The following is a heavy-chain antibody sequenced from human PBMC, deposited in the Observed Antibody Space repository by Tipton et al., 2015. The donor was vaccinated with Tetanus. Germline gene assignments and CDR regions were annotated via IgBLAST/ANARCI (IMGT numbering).Heavy chain of an antibody. D-gene: IGHD6-19*01. CDR3: ARLILGRSKEVAGIRYYYYYGLDV. CDR2: INHSGSA. J-gene: IGHJ6*02. Sequence: TLSLTCTVSGGSISSSSYYWGWIRQPPGKGLEWIGEINHSGSAKYIPSLKSRATSSVDTSKNQFSLNLSSVTAADTAVYYCARLILGRSKEVAGIRYYYYYGLDVWGQGTTVTVS. CDR1: GGSISSSSYY. V-gene: IGHV4-39*07.